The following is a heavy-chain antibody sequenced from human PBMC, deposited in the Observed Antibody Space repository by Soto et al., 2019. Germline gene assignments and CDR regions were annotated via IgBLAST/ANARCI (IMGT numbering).Heavy chain of an antibody. D-gene: IGHD2-15*01. CDR2: INPNNGGT. CDR3: AIKRSGVVY. V-gene: IGHV1-2*04. J-gene: IGHJ4*02. CDR1: GYSFTANS. Sequence: QVHLVQSGAEVKKPGASVKVSCKASGYSFTANSMHWVRQAPGQGLEWMGWINPNNGGTNYARKFQGWVTMTRDTSISTAYMALTRLKSDDTAVYYCAIKRSGVVYWGQGTLVTVSS.